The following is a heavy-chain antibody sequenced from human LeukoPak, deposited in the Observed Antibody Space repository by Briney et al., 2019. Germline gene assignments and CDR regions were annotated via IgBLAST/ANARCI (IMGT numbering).Heavy chain of an antibody. Sequence: GGSLSLSCAASGFTFTSYGMHWVRQAAGKGLEWVAFIRYDGSNEYYADSVKGRFTISRDNSKNTLFLQMNSLRAEDTAVYYCAKDHGYSYGSPDYRGPGTLVTVSS. CDR3: AKDHGYSYGSPDY. J-gene: IGHJ4*02. CDR1: GFTFTSYG. CDR2: IRYDGSNE. V-gene: IGHV3-30*02. D-gene: IGHD5-18*01.